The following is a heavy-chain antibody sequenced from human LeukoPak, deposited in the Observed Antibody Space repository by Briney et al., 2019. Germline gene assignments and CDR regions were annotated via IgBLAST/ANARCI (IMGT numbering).Heavy chain of an antibody. D-gene: IGHD3-10*01. CDR1: RGSFSGYS. CDR2: INHSGSA. J-gene: IGHJ5*02. CDR3: AIRPKYYYGSGRSPRNKWFDP. Sequence: PSETLSLTCAVHRGSFSGYSSRCIRQPPGKGLEWIGEINHSGSANYNPSLKSRVTISVDTSKNQFSLKLTSVTAADTAVYYCAIRPKYYYGSGRSPRNKWFDPWGQGTLVTVSS. V-gene: IGHV4-34*01.